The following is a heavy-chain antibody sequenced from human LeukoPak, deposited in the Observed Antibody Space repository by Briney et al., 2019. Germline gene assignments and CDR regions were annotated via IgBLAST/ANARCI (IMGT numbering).Heavy chain of an antibody. J-gene: IGHJ6*03. CDR2: IKQDGSEK. V-gene: IGHV3-7*01. CDR1: GFTFSSSG. Sequence: GGSLRLSCAASGFTFSSSGMHWVRQAPGKGLEWVANIKQDGSEKYYVDSVKGRFTISRDNAKNSLYLQMNSLRAEDTAVYYCARAKAGSSWKGSWKKYYYMDVWGKGTTVTVSS. D-gene: IGHD6-13*01. CDR3: ARAKAGSSWKGSWKKYYYMDV.